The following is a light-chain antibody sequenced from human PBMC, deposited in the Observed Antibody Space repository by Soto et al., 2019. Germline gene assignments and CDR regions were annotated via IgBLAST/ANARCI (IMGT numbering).Light chain of an antibody. CDR3: QQYNNWPYT. J-gene: IGKJ2*01. Sequence: EIVMTQSPATLSVSPGERVTLSCRASQSVSSNLAWYQQKPGQAPRLLIYGASTRATVIPARFSGSGSGTEFTLTISSLQSEDFAVYYCQQYNNWPYTFGQGTMLEIK. CDR1: QSVSSN. CDR2: GAS. V-gene: IGKV3-15*01.